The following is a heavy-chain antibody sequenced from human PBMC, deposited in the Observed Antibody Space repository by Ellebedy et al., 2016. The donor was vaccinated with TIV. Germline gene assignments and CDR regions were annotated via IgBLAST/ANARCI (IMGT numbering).Heavy chain of an antibody. Sequence: MPSETLSLTCTVSGGSINSSYYWGWIRQPPGMGLEWIGTIYSSVITYYNSSLKSRVTMSVHTSKNQFFLRLTSVTATDTAVYYCATSPAMANRFDHWGRGTLVTVSS. D-gene: IGHD2-8*01. CDR2: IYSSVIT. CDR1: GGSINSSYY. CDR3: ATSPAMANRFDH. V-gene: IGHV4-39*01. J-gene: IGHJ5*02.